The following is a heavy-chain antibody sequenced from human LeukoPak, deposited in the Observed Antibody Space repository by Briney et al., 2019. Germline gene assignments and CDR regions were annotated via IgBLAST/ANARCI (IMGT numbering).Heavy chain of an antibody. J-gene: IGHJ4*02. CDR3: ARYGASGWVIDK. Sequence: PSETLSLTCTVSGGSITSDYWTWIRQPPTKGLEWIGYIYYNGATSYNPSLKSRVTMSLDTSKKHFSLKMTSVTAADTAVYYCARYGASGWVIDKWGQGTLVTVSS. V-gene: IGHV4-59*08. CDR1: GGSITSDY. D-gene: IGHD6-19*01. CDR2: IYYNGAT.